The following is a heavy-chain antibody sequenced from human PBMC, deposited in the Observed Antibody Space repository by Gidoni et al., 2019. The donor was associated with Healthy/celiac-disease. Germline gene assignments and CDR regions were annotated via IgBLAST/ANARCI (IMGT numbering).Heavy chain of an antibody. CDR1: GYTFTSYA. CDR3: ARASGAEGSYDFWSGYYPDYYYYGMDV. D-gene: IGHD3-3*01. Sequence: QVQLVQSGAEVKKPGASVKVSCKASGYTFTSYAMHWVRQAPGQRLEWMGWINAGKGNTKYSQKFQGRVTSTRDTSASTAYMELSSLRSEDTAVYYCARASGAEGSYDFWSGYYPDYYYYGMDVWGQGTTVTVSS. V-gene: IGHV1-3*01. J-gene: IGHJ6*02. CDR2: INAGKGNT.